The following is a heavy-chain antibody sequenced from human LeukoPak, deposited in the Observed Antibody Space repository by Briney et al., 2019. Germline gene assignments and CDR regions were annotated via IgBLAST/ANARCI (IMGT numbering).Heavy chain of an antibody. CDR3: AITYCSSTSCYAGADY. V-gene: IGHV1-69*13. D-gene: IGHD2-2*01. CDR2: IIPIFGTA. Sequence: GASVKVSCQASGYTFTGYYMHWVRQAPGQGLEWMGGIIPIFGTANYAQKFQGRVTITADESTSTAYMELSSLRSEDTAVYYCAITYCSSTSCYAGADYWGQGTLVTVSS. J-gene: IGHJ4*02. CDR1: GYTFTGYY.